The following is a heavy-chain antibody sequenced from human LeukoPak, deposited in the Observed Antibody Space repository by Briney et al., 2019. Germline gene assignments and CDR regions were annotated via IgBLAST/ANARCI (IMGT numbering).Heavy chain of an antibody. J-gene: IGHJ4*02. CDR3: ARVRDMYYDILTGYGLDY. CDR2: IKQDGSEK. D-gene: IGHD3-9*01. CDR1: GFTFSSYW. Sequence: GGSLRLSCAASGFTFSSYWMSWVRQAPGKGLEWVANIKQDGSEKYYVDSVKGRFTISRDNAKNSLYLQMNSLRAEDTAVYYCARVRDMYYDILTGYGLDYWGQGTLVTVSS. V-gene: IGHV3-7*04.